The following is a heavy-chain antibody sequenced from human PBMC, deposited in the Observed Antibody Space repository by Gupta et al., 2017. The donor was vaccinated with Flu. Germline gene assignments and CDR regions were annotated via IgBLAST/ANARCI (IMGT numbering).Heavy chain of an antibody. CDR3: TRRLDSSGSYYNGMDV. D-gene: IGHD3-10*01. V-gene: IGHV3-73*02. J-gene: IGHJ6*02. CDR2: IRSKANSYAT. Sequence: EVQLVESGGGLVQPGGSLKLSCAASGFTFSGSAMHWVRQASGKGLEWVGRIRSKANSYATAYAASVKGRFTISRDDSKNTAYLQMNSLKTEDTAVYYCTRRLDSSGSYYNGMDVWGQGTTVTVSS. CDR1: GFTFSGSA.